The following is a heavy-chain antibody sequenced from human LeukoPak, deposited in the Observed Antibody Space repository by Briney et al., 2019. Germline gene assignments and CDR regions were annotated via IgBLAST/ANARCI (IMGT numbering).Heavy chain of an antibody. V-gene: IGHV4-30-2*01. CDR2: IYHSGST. CDR1: GDSISSNSYY. CDR3: ARVNDGHFDY. Sequence: TLSLTCTVSGDSISSNSYYWSWIRQPPGKGLEWIGYIYHSGSTYYNPSLKSRVTISVDRSKNQFSLKLSSVTAADTAVYYCARVNDGHFDYWGQGTLVTVSS. D-gene: IGHD1-1*01. J-gene: IGHJ4*02.